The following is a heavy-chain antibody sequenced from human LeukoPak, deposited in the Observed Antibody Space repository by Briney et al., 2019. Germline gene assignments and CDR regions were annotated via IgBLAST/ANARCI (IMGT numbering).Heavy chain of an antibody. CDR3: AREYYYDSSGYWT. Sequence: GGSLRLSCAASGFTFSSYWMSWIRQAPGKGLEWVSYISSSGSTIYYADSVKGRFTISRDNAKNSLYLQMNSLRAEDTAVYYCAREYYYDSSGYWTWGQGTLVTVSS. V-gene: IGHV3-11*01. CDR2: ISSSGSTI. J-gene: IGHJ5*02. CDR1: GFTFSSYW. D-gene: IGHD3-22*01.